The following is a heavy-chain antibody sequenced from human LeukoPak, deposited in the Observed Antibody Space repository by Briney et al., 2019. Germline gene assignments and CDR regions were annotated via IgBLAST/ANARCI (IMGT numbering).Heavy chain of an antibody. CDR1: GGSISSGGYY. CDR3: ARHLLWFGEPQPMDGLDV. CDR2: IYYSGST. J-gene: IGHJ6*02. Sequence: SETLSLTCTVSGGSISSGGYYWSWIRQHPGKGLEWIGYIYYSGSTYYNPSLKSRVTISLDASKTQFSLKLNFVTAADTAVYYCARHLLWFGEPQPMDGLDVWGQGTTVTVSS. D-gene: IGHD3-10*01. V-gene: IGHV4-31*03.